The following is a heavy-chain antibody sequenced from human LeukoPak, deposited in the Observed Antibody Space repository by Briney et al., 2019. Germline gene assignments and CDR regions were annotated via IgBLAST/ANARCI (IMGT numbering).Heavy chain of an antibody. CDR1: GGSINNYY. CDR2: IYYSGST. CDR3: AGSEYYYDNREDAFDI. V-gene: IGHV4-59*08. J-gene: IGHJ3*02. D-gene: IGHD3-22*01. Sequence: SETLSLTCTVSGGSINNYYWSWIRQPAGKGLELIGFIYYSGSTNYNPSLKSRVTISIDTSKKQFSLKMSSVTAADTAVYYCAGSEYYYDNREDAFDIWGQGTMVTVSS.